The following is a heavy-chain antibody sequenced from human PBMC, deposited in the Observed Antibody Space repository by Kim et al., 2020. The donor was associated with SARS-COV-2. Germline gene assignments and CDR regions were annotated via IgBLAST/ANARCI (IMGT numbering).Heavy chain of an antibody. CDR3: AKLWQQLVHRRVGMDV. Sequence: GGSLRLSCAASGFTFSSYGMHWVRQAPGKGLEWVAVISYDGSNKYYADSVKGRFTISRDNSKNTLYLQMNSLRAEDTAVYYCAKLWQQLVHRRVGMDVWGQGTTVTVSS. CDR1: GFTFSSYG. D-gene: IGHD6-13*01. V-gene: IGHV3-30*18. CDR2: ISYDGSNK. J-gene: IGHJ6*02.